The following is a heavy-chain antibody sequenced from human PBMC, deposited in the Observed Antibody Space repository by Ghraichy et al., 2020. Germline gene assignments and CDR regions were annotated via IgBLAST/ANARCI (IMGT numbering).Heavy chain of an antibody. CDR2: VHVGGNT. D-gene: IGHD3-22*01. CDR1: GFTVSSSY. Sequence: GGSLRLSCAASGFTVSSSYMSWVRQAPGKGLEWVSVVHVGGNTYHTDSVKGRFTISRDNFKNTLSLQMTSLRAEDTAMYYCARVKCDDSCSYHTATFDIWGQGTMVTVSS. CDR3: ARVKCDDSCSYHTATFDI. J-gene: IGHJ3*02. V-gene: IGHV3-53*01.